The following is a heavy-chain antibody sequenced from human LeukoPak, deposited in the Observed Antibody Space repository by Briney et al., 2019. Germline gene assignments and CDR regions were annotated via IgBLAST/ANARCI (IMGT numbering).Heavy chain of an antibody. Sequence: PSETLSLTCAVSGVSISNDHWWSWVRQPPGKGLGWSGEMHHSGSSNDNPSLKSRVTMSIDTSRNQFSLKLTSVTAADTAVYYCARRTFGGVIAPSDAFDIWGQGTMVTVSS. J-gene: IGHJ3*02. CDR1: GVSISNDHW. V-gene: IGHV4-4*02. D-gene: IGHD3-16*02. CDR3: ARRTFGGVIAPSDAFDI. CDR2: MHHSGSS.